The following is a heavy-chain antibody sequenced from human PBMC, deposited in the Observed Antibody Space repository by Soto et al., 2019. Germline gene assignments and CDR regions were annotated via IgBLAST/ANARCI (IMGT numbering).Heavy chain of an antibody. CDR1: GYNFAGYW. CDR2: IYPSDSDT. V-gene: IGHV5-51*01. Sequence: PGESLKISCKGSGYNFAGYWIAWVRQMPGKGLELMGIIYPSDSDTRYRPSFQGRVTISADKSISSAYLQWSSLRASDTAMHYCARGGVSTRTFDYWGQGTPVTVSS. J-gene: IGHJ4*02. D-gene: IGHD3-3*01. CDR3: ARGGVSTRTFDY.